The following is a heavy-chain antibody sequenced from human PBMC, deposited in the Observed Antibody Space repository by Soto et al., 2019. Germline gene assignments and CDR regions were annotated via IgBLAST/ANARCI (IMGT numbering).Heavy chain of an antibody. J-gene: IGHJ6*02. Sequence: GGSLRLSCAASGFTFDDYGMSWARQAPGKGLEWVSGVNWNGGSTGYADSVKGRFTISRDNAKNSLYLQMNSLRAEDTALYYCAKDISVTYYYGMDVWGQGTTVAVSS. CDR3: AKDISVTYYYGMDV. CDR1: GFTFDDYG. D-gene: IGHD4-4*01. CDR2: VNWNGGST. V-gene: IGHV3-20*04.